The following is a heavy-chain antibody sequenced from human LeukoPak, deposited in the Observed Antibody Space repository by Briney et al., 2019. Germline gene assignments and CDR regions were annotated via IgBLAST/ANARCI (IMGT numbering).Heavy chain of an antibody. Sequence: KPGGSLRLSRAASGFTFSSYSMNWVRQAPGKGLEWVSSISSSSSYIYYADSVKGRFTISRDNAKNSLYLQMNSLRAEDTAVYYCARERGTTGTTIDYWGQGTLVTGSS. CDR3: ARERGTTGTTIDY. J-gene: IGHJ4*02. D-gene: IGHD1-1*01. CDR2: ISSSSSYI. V-gene: IGHV3-21*01. CDR1: GFTFSSYS.